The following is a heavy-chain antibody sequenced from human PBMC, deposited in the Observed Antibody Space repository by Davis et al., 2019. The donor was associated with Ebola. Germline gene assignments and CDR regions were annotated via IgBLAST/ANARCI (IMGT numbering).Heavy chain of an antibody. V-gene: IGHV4-34*07. CDR1: GGPFNGYY. CDR3: AGGETNHLGYYGMDV. D-gene: IGHD3-16*01. CDR2: IDHSGTT. J-gene: IGHJ6*04. Sequence: SETLSLTCAVHGGPFNGYYWSWIRQPPGKGLEWIAEIDHSGTTNYNSSLKSRVTISVDTSKNQFSLKLTSVTAADTAMYFCAGGETNHLGYYGMDVWGKGTTVTVSP.